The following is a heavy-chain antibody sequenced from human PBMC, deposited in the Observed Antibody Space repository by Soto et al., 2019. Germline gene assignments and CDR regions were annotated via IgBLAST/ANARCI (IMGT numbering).Heavy chain of an antibody. D-gene: IGHD1-26*01. CDR3: AADRWEVYYYYGMDV. V-gene: IGHV1-58*01. CDR1: GFTFTSSA. J-gene: IGHJ6*02. Sequence: GASVKVSCKASGFTFTSSAVQWVRQARGQRLEWIGWIVVGSGNTNYAQKFQERVTITRDMSTSTAYMELSSLRSEDTAVYYCAADRWEVYYYYGMDVWGQGTTVTVSS. CDR2: IVVGSGNT.